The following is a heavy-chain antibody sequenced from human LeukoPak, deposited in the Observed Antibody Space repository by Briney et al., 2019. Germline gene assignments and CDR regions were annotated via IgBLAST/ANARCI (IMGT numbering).Heavy chain of an antibody. CDR2: IGDSGATT. V-gene: IGHV3-23*01. CDR3: ASFHYYGSGAYYLSY. J-gene: IGHJ4*02. Sequence: GGSLRLSCAASGFTLSSYAMTWVRQAPGKGLEWVSDIGDSGATTYYADSVKGRFPISRDNSKNTRYLQMSSLRAEDTAVYFCASFHYYGSGAYYLSYWGQGTLVTVSS. D-gene: IGHD3-10*01. CDR1: GFTLSSYA.